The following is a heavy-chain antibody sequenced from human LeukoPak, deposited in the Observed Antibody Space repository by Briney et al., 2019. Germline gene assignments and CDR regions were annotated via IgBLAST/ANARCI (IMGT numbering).Heavy chain of an antibody. D-gene: IGHD3-22*01. J-gene: IGHJ4*02. CDR1: GFIFSSYE. CDR2: ISSSGSSI. V-gene: IGHV3-48*03. CDR3: ARRGYYDTSGYLFDD. Sequence: GALRLSCAASGFIFSSYEMNWVRQAPGRGLEWVSYISSSGSSIYYVDSVKGRFIISRDNAKNSLFLQMNSLRAEDTAVYYCARRGYYDTSGYLFDDWGQGTLVTVSS.